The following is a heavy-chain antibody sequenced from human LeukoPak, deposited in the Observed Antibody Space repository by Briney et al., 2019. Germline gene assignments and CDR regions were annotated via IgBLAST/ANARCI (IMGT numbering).Heavy chain of an antibody. CDR2: IYPGDSDT. CDR3: ARVTGRGYSGYDSFGY. CDR1: GYSFTSYW. J-gene: IGHJ4*02. V-gene: IGHV5-51*01. Sequence: GESLKISCKGSGYSFTSYWIGWVGQMPGKGLEWMGIIYPGDSDTRYSPSFQGQVTISADKSIRTAYLQWSSLKASDTAMYYCARVTGRGYSGYDSFGYWGQGTLVTVSS. D-gene: IGHD5-12*01.